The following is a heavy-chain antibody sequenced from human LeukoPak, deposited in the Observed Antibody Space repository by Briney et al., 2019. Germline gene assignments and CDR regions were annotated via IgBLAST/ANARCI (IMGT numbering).Heavy chain of an antibody. J-gene: IGHJ6*02. CDR2: IASDGSST. CDR3: ARKGVPAAKEREGDYGMDV. CDR1: GFTFSSYW. V-gene: IGHV3-74*01. Sequence: GGSLRLSCAASGFTFSSYWMNWVRQAPGKGLVWVSRIASDGSSTTYADSVKGRFSTSRDNAKNTLYLQMNSLRVEDTAVYYCARKGVPAAKEREGDYGMDVWGQGTTVTVSS. D-gene: IGHD2-2*01.